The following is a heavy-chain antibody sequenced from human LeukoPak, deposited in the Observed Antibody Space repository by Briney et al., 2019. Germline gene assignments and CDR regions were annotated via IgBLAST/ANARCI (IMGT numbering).Heavy chain of an antibody. CDR3: ARDYYDSSGYYISKYFDY. CDR2: INHSGSS. V-gene: IGHV4-34*01. J-gene: IGHJ4*02. Sequence: SETLSLTCAVCGGSSSGYYWSWIRQPPGKGLEWIGEINHSGSSNYNPSLKSRVTISVDTSKNQFSLKLSSVTAADTAVYFCARDYYDSSGYYISKYFDYWGQGTLVTVSS. D-gene: IGHD3-22*01. CDR1: GGSSSGYY.